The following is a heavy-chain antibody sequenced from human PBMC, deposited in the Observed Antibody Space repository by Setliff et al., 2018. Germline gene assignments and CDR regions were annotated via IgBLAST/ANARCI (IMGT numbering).Heavy chain of an antibody. J-gene: IGHJ2*01. CDR2: ITHTGTTGST. D-gene: IGHD5-12*01. CDR1: GGTFTYYY. Sequence: SETLSLTCAASGGTFTYYYWTWIRQSPAKGLEWIGEITHTGTTGSTKYNPSLKSRVTMSIDTSKNQFSLMVTFVTAADTAVYYCARNPDFLQYSFDLWGRGTLVTVSS. CDR3: ARNPDFLQYSFDL. V-gene: IGHV4-34*08.